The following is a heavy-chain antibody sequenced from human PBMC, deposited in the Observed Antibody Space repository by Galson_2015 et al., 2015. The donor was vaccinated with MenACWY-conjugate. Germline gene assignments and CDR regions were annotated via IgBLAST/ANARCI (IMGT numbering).Heavy chain of an antibody. CDR3: AREDLAWAFGLDY. V-gene: IGHV3-21*01. CDR1: GFTFNTYT. D-gene: IGHD2/OR15-2a*01. J-gene: IGHJ4*02. CDR2: ITSGSDYI. Sequence: SLRLSCAASGFTFNTYTMNWVRQAPGEGLEWVSSITSGSDYIYYADSVKGRFTVSRDNAENSLCLQMNSLRPEDTAVYYCAREDLAWAFGLDYWGQGTLVTVSS.